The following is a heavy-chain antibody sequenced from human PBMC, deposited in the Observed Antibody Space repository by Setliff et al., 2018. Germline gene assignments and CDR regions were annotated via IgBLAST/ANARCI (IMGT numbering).Heavy chain of an antibody. CDR3: ASPRRDDLDSPFDAFDI. Sequence: PSETLSLTCGVSGIPISSGHYWGWIRQPPGKGLEWIATIYHKGRTYYNPSLDSRVTISLDTSKNHFSLRLSSVTAADTAVYYCASPRRDDLDSPFDAFDIWGQGTKVTVSS. V-gene: IGHV4-38-2*01. J-gene: IGHJ3*02. CDR2: IYHKGRT. D-gene: IGHD3-3*01. CDR1: GIPISSGHY.